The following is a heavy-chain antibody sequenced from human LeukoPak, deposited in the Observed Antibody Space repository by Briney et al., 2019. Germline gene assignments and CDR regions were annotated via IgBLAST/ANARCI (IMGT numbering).Heavy chain of an antibody. V-gene: IGHV3-21*01. Sequence: PGGSLRLSCAASGFTFSSYTMNWVRQAPGKGLEWVSSISSSSSYIYYADSVKGRFTISRDNAKNSLYLQMNSLRAEDTAVYYCARERIAAAVVTSHRGPDVYYYYMDVWGKGTTVTVSS. CDR2: ISSSSSYI. J-gene: IGHJ6*03. CDR3: ARERIAAAVVTSHRGPDVYYYYMDV. D-gene: IGHD6-13*01. CDR1: GFTFSSYT.